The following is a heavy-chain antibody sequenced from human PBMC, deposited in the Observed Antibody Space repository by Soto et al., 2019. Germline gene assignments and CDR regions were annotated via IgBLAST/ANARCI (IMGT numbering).Heavy chain of an antibody. CDR2: INPKSGGT. D-gene: IGHD1-26*01. Sequence: ASVKVSCKASGYTFTVYYMHWVRQAPGQGLEWMGWINPKSGGTMYPQKFQGRVTMTWDTSISTAYMALTRLRSDDTAVYYCARDLAKGGGSAGFDYWGQGTLVTVS. CDR1: GYTFTVYY. V-gene: IGHV1-2*02. J-gene: IGHJ4*02. CDR3: ARDLAKGGGSAGFDY.